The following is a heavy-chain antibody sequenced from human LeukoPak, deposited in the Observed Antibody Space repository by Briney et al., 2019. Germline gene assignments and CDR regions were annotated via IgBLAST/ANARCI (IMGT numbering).Heavy chain of an antibody. CDR3: AREGVDVGPSGYYYGMDV. Sequence: ASVKVSCKASGYTFTSYDINWVRQATGQGPEWMGWMNPNSGNTGYAQKFQGRVTMTRNTSISTAYMELSSLRSEDTAVYYCAREGVDVGPSGYYYGMDVWGQGTTVTVSS. V-gene: IGHV1-8*01. CDR1: GYTFTSYD. D-gene: IGHD2-15*01. J-gene: IGHJ6*02. CDR2: MNPNSGNT.